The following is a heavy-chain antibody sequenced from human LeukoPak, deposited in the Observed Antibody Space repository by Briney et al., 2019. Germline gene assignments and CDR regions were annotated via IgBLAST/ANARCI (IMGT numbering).Heavy chain of an antibody. D-gene: IGHD3-10*01. CDR3: AKDSPLYYYGSGSYYFDY. V-gene: IGHV3-23*01. J-gene: IGHJ4*02. CDR2: ISGSGGST. Sequence: AISGSGGSTYYADSVKGRFTISRDNSKNTLYLQMNSLRAEDTAVYYCAKDSPLYYYGSGSYYFDYWGQGTLVTVSS.